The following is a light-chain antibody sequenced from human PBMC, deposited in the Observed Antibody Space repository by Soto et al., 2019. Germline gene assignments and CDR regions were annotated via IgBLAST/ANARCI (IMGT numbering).Light chain of an antibody. CDR3: SSYASSSSPVV. V-gene: IGLV2-14*01. J-gene: IGLJ2*01. CDR2: EVS. Sequence: QSVLAQPASVSGSPGQSITISCAGTHNDIGGYNYVSWYQQHPGEAPRLVIYEVSNRPSGVSNRFSGSKSGNTASLTISGLQPEDGADYYCSSYASSSSPVVFGGGTKLTVL. CDR1: HNDIGGYNY.